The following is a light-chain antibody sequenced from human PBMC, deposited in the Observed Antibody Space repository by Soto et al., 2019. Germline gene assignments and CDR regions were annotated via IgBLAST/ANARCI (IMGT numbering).Light chain of an antibody. J-gene: IGLJ3*02. CDR2: GNS. CDR3: QSYDTSLSGSV. Sequence: QSVLTQPPSVSGAPGQRVTMSCTGSSSNIGAGYDVHWYQQFPGTAPKLLIYGNSNRPSGVPDRFSGSKSGTSASLAITGPQAEDEGDYYCQSYDTSLSGSVFGGGTKLTVL. CDR1: SSNIGAGYD. V-gene: IGLV1-40*01.